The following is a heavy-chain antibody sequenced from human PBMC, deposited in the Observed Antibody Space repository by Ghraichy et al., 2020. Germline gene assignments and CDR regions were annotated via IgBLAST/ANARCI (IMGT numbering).Heavy chain of an antibody. V-gene: IGHV4-59*01. D-gene: IGHD6-19*01. J-gene: IGHJ5*02. CDR1: GGSISSYY. CDR3: AGSFSSGWNSNWFDP. CDR2: IYFTGRT. Sequence: SETLSLTCTVSGGSISSYYWNWVRQPPGKGLEWIGYIYFTGRTNYNPSLKSRVTMSVDTSKNQFSLKLSSVTAADTAVYYCAGSFSSGWNSNWFDPWGRGTLVTVSS.